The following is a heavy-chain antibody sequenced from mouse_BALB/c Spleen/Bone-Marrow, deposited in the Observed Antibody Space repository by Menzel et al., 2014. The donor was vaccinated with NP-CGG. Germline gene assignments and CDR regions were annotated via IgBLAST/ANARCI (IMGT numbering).Heavy chain of an antibody. D-gene: IGHD1-2*01. CDR1: GFTFSDYY. Sequence: EVKLVESGGNLVKPGGSLKLSCAASGFTFSDYYMYWVRQTPEKRLEWVATISDGGSYTYYPDSVKGRFTISRDNAKNSLYLQMNSLKSEDSAMYYCARGGAHYYGRGFTYWGRGTLVTVSA. CDR3: ARGGAHYYGRGFTY. CDR2: ISDGGSYT. J-gene: IGHJ3*01. V-gene: IGHV5-4*02.